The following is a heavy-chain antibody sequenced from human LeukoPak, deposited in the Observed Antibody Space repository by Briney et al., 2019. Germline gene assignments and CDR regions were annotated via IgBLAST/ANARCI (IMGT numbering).Heavy chain of an antibody. CDR3: PRDGDAYNFDY. CDR2: IKGDSSDT. D-gene: IGHD5-24*01. Sequence: GGSLRLSCVASGFSFSSYYIHWVRQAPGKGLVWVSRIKGDSSDTIYADSVKGRFTISRDNAKNTVYLQMNSLRREDTAVYYCPRDGDAYNFDYWGQGTLVTVSS. J-gene: IGHJ4*02. V-gene: IGHV3-74*01. CDR1: GFSFSSYY.